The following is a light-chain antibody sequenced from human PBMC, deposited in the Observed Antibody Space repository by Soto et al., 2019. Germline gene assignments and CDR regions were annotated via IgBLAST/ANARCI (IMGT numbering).Light chain of an antibody. Sequence: EIVMTQSPATLSVSPREGATLSCRASQSVSSNLAWYQLKPGQAPRLLIYDASTRATGIPARFSGSGSGTEFTLTISSLQSEDFAVYYCQQYNNWPRTFGQGTKVEIK. CDR1: QSVSSN. CDR2: DAS. CDR3: QQYNNWPRT. V-gene: IGKV3-15*01. J-gene: IGKJ1*01.